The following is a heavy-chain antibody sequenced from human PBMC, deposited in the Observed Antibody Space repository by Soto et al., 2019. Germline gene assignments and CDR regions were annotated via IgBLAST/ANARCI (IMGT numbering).Heavy chain of an antibody. CDR2: IYSSGTT. CDR3: ARGIPRAFDI. CDR1: GDSISGSRHF. V-gene: IGHV4-39*07. J-gene: IGHJ3*02. Sequence: PSETLSLTCSVSGDSISGSRHFWGWVRQPPGKGLEWIGSIYSSGTTYHNPSLKSRVTISVDASKNQFSLKLSSVTAADPAVYYCARGIPRAFDICGQRTRVTVSS.